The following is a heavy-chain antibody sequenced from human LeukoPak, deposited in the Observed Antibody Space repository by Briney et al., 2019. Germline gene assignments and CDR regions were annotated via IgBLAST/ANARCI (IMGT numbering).Heavy chain of an antibody. Sequence: ASVKVSCKASGYTFTSYHMHWVRQAPGQGLEWMGIINPGGDTTSYAQKFQGRVTTTRDTSTSTVYMELSSLRSEDTAVYYCARDLGCSGGSCYRGPFDYWGQGTLVTVSS. V-gene: IGHV1-46*01. CDR1: GYTFTSYH. CDR3: ARDLGCSGGSCYRGPFDY. J-gene: IGHJ4*02. D-gene: IGHD2-15*01. CDR2: INPGGDTT.